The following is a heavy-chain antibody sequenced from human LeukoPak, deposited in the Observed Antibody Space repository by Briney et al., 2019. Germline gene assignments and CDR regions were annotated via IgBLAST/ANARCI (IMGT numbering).Heavy chain of an antibody. CDR1: GFTFSSYG. CDR3: AKDYDFWSGYLTDAFDI. D-gene: IGHD3-3*01. J-gene: IGHJ3*02. CDR2: IRYDGSNK. V-gene: IGHV3-30*02. Sequence: GGSLRLSCAASGFTFSSYGMHWVRQAPGKGLEWVAFIRYDGSNKYYADSVKGRFTISRDNSKNTLYLQMNSLRAEDTAVYYCAKDYDFWSGYLTDAFDIWGQGTMVTVSS.